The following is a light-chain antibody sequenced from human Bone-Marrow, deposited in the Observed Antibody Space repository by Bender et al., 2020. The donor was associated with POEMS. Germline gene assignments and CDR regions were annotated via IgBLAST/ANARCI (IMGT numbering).Light chain of an antibody. CDR2: EGT. CDR3: SSYGSGDSVV. V-gene: IGLV2-23*01. CDR1: TSKFATYNY. J-gene: IGLJ2*01. Sequence: QSALTQPRSVSGSPGQSVTISCTGATSKFATYNYVSWYQQHPGKAPKLIIYEGTKRPSGVSNRFSGSKSGNTASLTISGLQAEDEADYYCSSYGSGDSVVFGGGTKLTVL.